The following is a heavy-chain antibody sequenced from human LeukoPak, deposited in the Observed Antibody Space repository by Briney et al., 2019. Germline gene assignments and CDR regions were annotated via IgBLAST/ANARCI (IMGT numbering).Heavy chain of an antibody. D-gene: IGHD3-22*01. CDR1: GFTFSSYW. Sequence: PGGSLRLSCAASGFTFSSYWMSWGRQAPGKGLEWVAHIKHDGSVQYCVDSVKGRFTISRDNAKNSLYLQMNSLRAEDTAVYYCARDPEDYYDSSAYYDGFDMWGQGTMVTVSS. CDR2: IKHDGSVQ. V-gene: IGHV3-7*01. CDR3: ARDPEDYYDSSAYYDGFDM. J-gene: IGHJ3*02.